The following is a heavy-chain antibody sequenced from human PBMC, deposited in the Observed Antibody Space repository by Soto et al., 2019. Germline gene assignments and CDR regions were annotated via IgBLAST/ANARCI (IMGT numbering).Heavy chain of an antibody. J-gene: IGHJ3*02. V-gene: IGHV3-33*01. CDR3: AREGPGEGLLPTDAFDI. CDR2: IWYDGSNK. CDR1: GFTFSSYG. Sequence: QVQLVESGGGVVQPGRSLRLSCAASGFTFSSYGMHWVRQAPGKGLEWVAVIWYDGSNKYYADSVKGRFTISRDNSKNTLYLQMNSLRAEDTAVYYCAREGPGEGLLPTDAFDIWGQGTMVTVSS. D-gene: IGHD3-3*01.